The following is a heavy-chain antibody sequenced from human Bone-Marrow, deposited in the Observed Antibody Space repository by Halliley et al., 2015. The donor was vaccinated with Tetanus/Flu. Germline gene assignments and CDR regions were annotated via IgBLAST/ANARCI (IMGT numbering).Heavy chain of an antibody. CDR2: IYPDDSDT. CDR3: ARRHDWGFDY. D-gene: IGHD7-27*01. CDR1: GYGFNTYW. Sequence: QLVQSGAEVKKPGESLKISCKCSGYGFNTYWIGWVRQMPGKGLECMGIIYPDDSDTRYSQSFQGRVTMSVDRSTNTAYLQWSSLKASATAIYYCARRHDWGFDYWGQGTLVTVSS. V-gene: IGHV5-51*01. J-gene: IGHJ4*02.